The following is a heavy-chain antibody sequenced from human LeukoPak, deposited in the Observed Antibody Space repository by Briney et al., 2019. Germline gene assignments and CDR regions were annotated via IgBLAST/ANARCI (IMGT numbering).Heavy chain of an antibody. V-gene: IGHV4-39*01. CDR3: ATLSLRYFDWLHGP. CDR2: IYYSGST. J-gene: IGHJ5*02. D-gene: IGHD3-9*01. CDR1: GGSISSSSYY. Sequence: PSETLSLTCTVSGGSISSSSYYWGWIGHPPGKGLESIGSIYYSGSTYYNPSLKSRVTISVDTSKNQFSLKLSSVTAADTAVYYCATLSLRYFDWLHGPWGQGTLVTVSS.